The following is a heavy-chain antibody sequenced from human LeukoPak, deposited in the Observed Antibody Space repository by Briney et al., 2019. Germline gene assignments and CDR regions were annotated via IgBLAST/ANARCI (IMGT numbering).Heavy chain of an antibody. Sequence: GGSLRLSCAAPGFTVSNNYMSWVRQAPGKGLEWVSVIYSGGSTYYADSVKGRFTISRDNSKNTLYLQMNSLRAEDTAVYYCARGRPDSGWYSYWGQGTLVTVSP. CDR3: ARGRPDSGWYSY. V-gene: IGHV3-53*01. J-gene: IGHJ4*02. CDR1: GFTVSNNY. D-gene: IGHD6-19*01. CDR2: IYSGGST.